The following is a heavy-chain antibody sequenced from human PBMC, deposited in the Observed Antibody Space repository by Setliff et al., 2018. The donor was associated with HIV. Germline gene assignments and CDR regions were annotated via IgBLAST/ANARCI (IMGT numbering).Heavy chain of an antibody. Sequence: SETLSLTCAVYGGSFTNYFWSWIRQSPGKGLEWIGEINHSGNTHYDPSLKSRVTISVDMSKNQFSLNLNSVTAADTAVYYCARGQGCGGGCHYAFEMWGQGTMVTVSS. D-gene: IGHD2-21*02. CDR3: ARGQGCGGGCHYAFEM. CDR2: INHSGNT. V-gene: IGHV4-34*01. J-gene: IGHJ3*02. CDR1: GGSFTNYF.